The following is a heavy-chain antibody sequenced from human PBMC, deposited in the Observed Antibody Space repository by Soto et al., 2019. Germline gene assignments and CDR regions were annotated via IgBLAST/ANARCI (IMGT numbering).Heavy chain of an antibody. CDR2: ISSSSSYI. CDR1: GFSFSSYN. Sequence: GGSLRLSCAASGFSFSSYNMNWVRQAPGKGLEWVSFISSSSSYIYYADSVKGRFTISRDNAKNSLYLQMNSLRAEDTAVYYCARGYDFRSGYSPSGYWGQGTLVTVSS. CDR3: ARGYDFRSGYSPSGY. D-gene: IGHD3-3*01. V-gene: IGHV3-21*01. J-gene: IGHJ4*02.